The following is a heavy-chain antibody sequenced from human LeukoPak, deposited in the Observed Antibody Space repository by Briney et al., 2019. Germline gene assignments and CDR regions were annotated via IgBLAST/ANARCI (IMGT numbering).Heavy chain of an antibody. CDR1: GGSISSSSYY. J-gene: IGHJ4*02. V-gene: IGHV4-39*01. CDR3: RIIYCKATNCYAKGDY. Sequence: SETLSLTCTVSGGSISSSSYYWGWIHQPPGKGLEWIGSIYYSGSTYYNPSLKSRVTISVDTSKNQFSLKLSSVTAADTAVYYCRIIYCKATNCYAKGDYWSRGTLVTISS. CDR2: IYYSGST. D-gene: IGHD2-2*01.